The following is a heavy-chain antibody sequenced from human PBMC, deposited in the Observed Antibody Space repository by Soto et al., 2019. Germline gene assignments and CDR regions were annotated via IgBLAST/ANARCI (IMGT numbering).Heavy chain of an antibody. CDR2: INPKSGGT. CDR1: GYSFTDYH. D-gene: IGHD2-8*01. Sequence: ASVKVSCKASGYSFTDYHIHWVRQSPVQGLEWLGRINPKSGGTSTAQKFQGWVTMTTDTSISTASMELTRLTSDDTAIYYCARGDSTDCSNGVCSFFYNHDMDVWGQGTTVTVSS. V-gene: IGHV1-2*04. J-gene: IGHJ6*02. CDR3: ARGDSTDCSNGVCSFFYNHDMDV.